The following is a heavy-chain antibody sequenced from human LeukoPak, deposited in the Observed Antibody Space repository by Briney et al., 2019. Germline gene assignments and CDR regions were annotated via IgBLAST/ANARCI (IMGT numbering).Heavy chain of an antibody. CDR1: GFNFNNYW. V-gene: IGHV3-23*01. CDR3: AQAPWAVVWYFDY. Sequence: GGSLRLSCAASGFNFNNYWMTWVRQAPGKGLEWVSAISGSGSSTYYADSVKGRFTISRDNSKNTLYLQMNSLRAEDSAVYYCAQAPWAVVWYFDYWGQGTLVTVSS. J-gene: IGHJ4*02. D-gene: IGHD1-26*01. CDR2: ISGSGSST.